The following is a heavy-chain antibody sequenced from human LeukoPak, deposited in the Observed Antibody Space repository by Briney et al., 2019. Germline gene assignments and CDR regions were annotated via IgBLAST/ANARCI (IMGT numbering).Heavy chain of an antibody. CDR3: ARAADYDFWSGYRP. CDR1: GGTFSSYA. CDR2: IIPIFGIA. D-gene: IGHD3-3*01. V-gene: IGHV1-69*04. Sequence: GASVKVSCKASGGTFSSYAISWVRQAPGQGLEWMGRIIPIFGIANYAQKFQGRVTITADKSTSTAYMELSSLRSEDTAVYYCARAADYDFWSGYRPRGQGTLVTVSS. J-gene: IGHJ5*02.